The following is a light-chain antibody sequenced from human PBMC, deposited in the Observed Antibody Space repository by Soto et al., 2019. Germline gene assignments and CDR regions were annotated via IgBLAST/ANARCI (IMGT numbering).Light chain of an antibody. CDR3: QHYGNSPPSVT. CDR1: QSVSSGY. CDR2: GAS. V-gene: IGKV3-20*01. Sequence: EIVLTQSPNTLSLSPVERATLSCRASQSVSSGYLVWYQQKPGQAPRLLIYGASNRATGIPDRFSGSGSGTDFNLTISRLEPEDFAVYYCQHYGNSPPSVTFGPGTKVDIK. J-gene: IGKJ3*01.